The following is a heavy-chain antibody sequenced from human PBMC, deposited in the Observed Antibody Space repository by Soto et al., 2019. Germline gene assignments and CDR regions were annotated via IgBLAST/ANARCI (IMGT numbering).Heavy chain of an antibody. CDR3: ARVEAVAGLYNYHGLDV. CDR1: GGTFSNYA. D-gene: IGHD6-19*01. V-gene: IGHV1-69*12. CDR2: IVPIFGTT. Sequence: QVQLVQSGAEVKKPGSSVKVSCKVSGGTFSNYAIDWVRLAPGHGLEWMGGIVPIFGTTYYTQKFQGRATIIADDSTTXXYLEMSSRRSEDTAIYYCARVEAVAGLYNYHGLDVWGQGTAVTVSS. J-gene: IGHJ6*02.